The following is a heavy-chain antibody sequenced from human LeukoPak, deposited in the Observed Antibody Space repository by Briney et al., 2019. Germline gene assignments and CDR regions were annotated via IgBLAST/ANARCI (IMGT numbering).Heavy chain of an antibody. D-gene: IGHD6-6*01. CDR2: ISGSGDTT. CDR1: GFTFSSYV. V-gene: IGHV3-23*01. J-gene: IGHJ6*03. Sequence: GSLRLSCAASGFTFSSYVMSWVRQAPGKGLEWVSVISGSGDTTYYADSVKGRFTISRDNSKNTLYLQMNSLRSEDTAVYYCARDSTIGQLVRGYYYYMDVWGKGTTVTVS. CDR3: ARDSTIGQLVRGYYYYMDV.